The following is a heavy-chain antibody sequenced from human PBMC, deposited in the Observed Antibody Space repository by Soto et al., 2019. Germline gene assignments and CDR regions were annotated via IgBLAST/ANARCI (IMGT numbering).Heavy chain of an antibody. J-gene: IGHJ6*02. V-gene: IGHV1-3*05. Sequence: QVQLVQSGAEEKKPGASVKVSCKASGYTFTSYAMHWVRQAPGQRLEWMGWINAGNGNTKYSQKFQGRVTITRDTTASTDYMELSSLRSEDTAVYYCVRDPSYYGMDVWGQGTTVTVSS. CDR1: GYTFTSYA. CDR2: INAGNGNT. CDR3: VRDPSYYGMDV.